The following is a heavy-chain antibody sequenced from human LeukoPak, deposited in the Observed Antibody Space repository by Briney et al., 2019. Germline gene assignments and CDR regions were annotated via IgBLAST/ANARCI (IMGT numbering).Heavy chain of an antibody. Sequence: SETLSLTCAVYGGSFSGYYWSWLRQPPGKGLEWIGEINHSGSTNYNPSLKSRVTISVDTSKNQFSLKLSSVTAADTAVYYCARSGYYGSGSYHPRNWFDPWGQGTLVTVSS. V-gene: IGHV4-34*01. CDR3: ARSGYYGSGSYHPRNWFDP. J-gene: IGHJ5*02. CDR1: GGSFSGYY. D-gene: IGHD3-10*01. CDR2: INHSGST.